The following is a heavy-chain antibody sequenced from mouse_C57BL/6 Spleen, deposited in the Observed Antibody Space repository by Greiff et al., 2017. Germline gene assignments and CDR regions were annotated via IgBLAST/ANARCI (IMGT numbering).Heavy chain of an antibody. Sequence: QVQLKESGAELARPGASVKLSCKASGYTFTSYGISWVKQRTGKGLEWIGEIYPRSGNTHYNEQFKGKATLPADKSSSTAYMELRSLTSEDAAVYFCAREGDDGYYDARVYWCQETSVTVSS. CDR2: IYPRSGNT. D-gene: IGHD2-3*01. J-gene: IGHJ4*01. CDR3: AREGDDGYYDARVY. CDR1: GYTFTSYG. V-gene: IGHV1-81*01.